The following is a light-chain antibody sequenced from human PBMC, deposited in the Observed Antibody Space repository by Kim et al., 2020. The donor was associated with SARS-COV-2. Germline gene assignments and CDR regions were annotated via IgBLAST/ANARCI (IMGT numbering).Light chain of an antibody. J-gene: IGKJ2*01. V-gene: IGKV3-11*01. Sequence: SLSPGDRATFSCGASQSIGRSVGWYQQKPDQTPRLLIYTASNRATGVPARFSGSGSGTDFNLTISGLEPEDFAIYYCQQRFIWPDTFGQGTKLEI. CDR2: TAS. CDR1: QSIGRS. CDR3: QQRFIWPDT.